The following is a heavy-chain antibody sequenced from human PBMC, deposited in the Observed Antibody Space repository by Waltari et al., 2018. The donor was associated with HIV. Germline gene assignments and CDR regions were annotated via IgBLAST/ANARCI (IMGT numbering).Heavy chain of an antibody. CDR3: AISEAVAALIDY. D-gene: IGHD6-13*01. V-gene: IGHV4-34*01. J-gene: IGHJ4*02. Sequence: VQVHQWGAGLLKPSETLSLTCAVYGGPLSGYHWNWIRQPPGKGLEWIGEINHSGITNYNPSLKSRVTISIDTSKNQFSLKLTSVTAADTAVYYCAISEAVAALIDYWGQGTLVTVSS. CDR1: GGPLSGYH. CDR2: INHSGIT.